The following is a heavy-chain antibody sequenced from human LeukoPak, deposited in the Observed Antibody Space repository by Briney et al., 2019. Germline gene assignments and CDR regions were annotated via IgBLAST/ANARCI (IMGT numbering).Heavy chain of an antibody. J-gene: IGHJ4*02. V-gene: IGHV1-46*01. CDR2: IRPSGGGT. CDR1: GYTFTSNY. CDR3: ARMEMDPAMVTNYFDY. D-gene: IGHD5-18*01. Sequence: ASVKVSCKASGYTFTSNYIHWVRQAPGQGLEWMGVIRPSGGGTNYAPKFQGRVTMTRDTSTTTVFMELSSLTSEDTAIYYCARMEMDPAMVTNYFDYWGQGTLVTVSS.